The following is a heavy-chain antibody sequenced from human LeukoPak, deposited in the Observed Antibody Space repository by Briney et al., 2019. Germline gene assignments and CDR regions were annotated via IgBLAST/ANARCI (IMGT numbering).Heavy chain of an antibody. CDR2: ISGSGGST. Sequence: GGSLRLSCAASGFTFSSYAISWVRQAPGKGLERVSAISGSGGSTYYADSVKGRFTISRDNSKNTLYLQMNSPRAEDTAVYYCAKVAHPRDGYNWQEPKDAFDIWGQGTTVTVSS. D-gene: IGHD5-24*01. V-gene: IGHV3-23*01. J-gene: IGHJ3*02. CDR3: AKVAHPRDGYNWQEPKDAFDI. CDR1: GFTFSSYA.